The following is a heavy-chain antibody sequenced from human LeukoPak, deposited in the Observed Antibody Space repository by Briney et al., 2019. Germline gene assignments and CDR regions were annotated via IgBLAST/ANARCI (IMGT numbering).Heavy chain of an antibody. CDR1: GFTFSGYG. CDR2: ISYDGSNK. V-gene: IGHV3-30*03. D-gene: IGHD3-16*01. CDR3: VTQRNYGDANWFDP. Sequence: GGSLRLSCAASGFTFSGYGMHWVRQAPGKGLEWVAVISYDGSNKYYADSVKGRFTISRDNSKNTLYLQMNSLRAEDTAVYYCVTQRNYGDANWFDPWGQGTLVTVSS. J-gene: IGHJ5*02.